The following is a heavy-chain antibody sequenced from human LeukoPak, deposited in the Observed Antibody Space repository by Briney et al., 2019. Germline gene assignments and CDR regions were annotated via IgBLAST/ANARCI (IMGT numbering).Heavy chain of an antibody. CDR1: GFTFSSYS. D-gene: IGHD1-26*01. CDR3: ARDRGGSYSAIDY. J-gene: IGHJ4*02. V-gene: IGHV3-48*04. CDR2: ISSSSSTI. Sequence: GGSLRLSCAASGFTFSSYSMNWVRQAPGKGLEWVSFISSSSSTIYYADSVKGRFTISRDNAKNSLYLQMNSLRAEGTAVYYCARDRGGSYSAIDYWGQGTLVTVSS.